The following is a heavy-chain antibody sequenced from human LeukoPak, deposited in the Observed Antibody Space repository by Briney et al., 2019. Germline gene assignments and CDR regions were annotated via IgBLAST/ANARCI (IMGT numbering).Heavy chain of an antibody. CDR1: GFTFSSYE. J-gene: IGHJ4*02. CDR2: ISSSGSTI. Sequence: PGGSLRLSCAASGFTFSSYEMNWVRQAPGKGLEWVSYISSSGSTIYYADSVQGRFTISRDNAQNSLYLQMSSLRAEDTVVYYCARNVYNFDYWGQGTLVTVSS. CDR3: ARNVYNFDY. V-gene: IGHV3-48*03. D-gene: IGHD3-10*02.